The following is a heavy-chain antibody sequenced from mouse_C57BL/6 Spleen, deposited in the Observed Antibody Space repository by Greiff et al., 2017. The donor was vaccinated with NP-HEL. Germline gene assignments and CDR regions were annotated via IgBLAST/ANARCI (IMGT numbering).Heavy chain of an antibody. J-gene: IGHJ2*01. V-gene: IGHV1-50*01. CDR1: GYTFTSYW. Sequence: VQLQQSGAELVKPGASVKLSCKASGYTFTSYWMQWVEQRPGQGLEWIGEIDPSDSYTNYNQKFKGKATLTVDTSSSTAYMQLSSLTSEDSAVYYCARSTTAFDYWGQGTTLTVSS. CDR3: ARSTTAFDY. D-gene: IGHD1-2*01. CDR2: IDPSDSYT.